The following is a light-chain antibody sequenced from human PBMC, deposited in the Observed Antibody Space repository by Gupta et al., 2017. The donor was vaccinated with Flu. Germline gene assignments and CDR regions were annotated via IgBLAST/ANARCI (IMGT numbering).Light chain of an antibody. V-gene: IGKV3-11*01. CDR2: DAS. J-gene: IGKJ4*01. CDR1: QSIGDL. Sequence: IVLTQSPATLSLSPGERAILSCRASQSIGDLLAWYQQRPGQAPRLLIYDASHRATGIPASFGGSGSVMDFTLTISSLEPEDFAVYFCQQRSNWPRTFGGGTKVDI. CDR3: QQRSNWPRT.